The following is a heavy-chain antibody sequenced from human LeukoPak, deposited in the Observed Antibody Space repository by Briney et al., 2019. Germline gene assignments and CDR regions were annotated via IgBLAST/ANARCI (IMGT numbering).Heavy chain of an antibody. Sequence: ASVKVSCKASGYTFTGYFMHWVRQAPGQGLEWMGRINPSSGGTNYAQKFQGRVTMTRDTSINTAYMELNRLRSDDTAGYFCARARDLDYWGQGTLVTVSS. V-gene: IGHV1-2*06. CDR1: GYTFTGYF. J-gene: IGHJ4*02. CDR2: INPSSGGT. CDR3: ARARDLDY.